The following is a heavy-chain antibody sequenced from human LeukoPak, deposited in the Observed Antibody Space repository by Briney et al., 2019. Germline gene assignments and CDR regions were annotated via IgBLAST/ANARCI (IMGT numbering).Heavy chain of an antibody. D-gene: IGHD3-3*01. CDR2: ISSSGSTI. CDR1: GFTFSDYY. V-gene: IGHV3-11*04. J-gene: IGHJ3*02. Sequence: GGSLRLSCAASGFTFSDYYMSWIRQAPGKGLEWVSYISSSGSTIYYADSVKGRFTISRDNAKNSLYLQMNSLRAVDTAVYYCASGLRFLGWFGAFDIWGQGTMVTVSS. CDR3: ASGLRFLGWFGAFDI.